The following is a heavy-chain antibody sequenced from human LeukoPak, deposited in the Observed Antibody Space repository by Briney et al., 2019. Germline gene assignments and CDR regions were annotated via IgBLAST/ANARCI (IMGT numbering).Heavy chain of an antibody. CDR3: ARERGRSYGSVPYYYYYMDV. Sequence: SETLSLTCTVSGGSISSYYWSWIRQPPGKGLEWIGYIYYSGSTNYNPSLKSRVIISVDTSKNQFSLKLSSVTAADTAVYYCARERGRSYGSVPYYYYYMDVWSKGTTVTVSS. CDR2: IYYSGST. D-gene: IGHD5-18*01. CDR1: GGSISSYY. J-gene: IGHJ6*03. V-gene: IGHV4-59*01.